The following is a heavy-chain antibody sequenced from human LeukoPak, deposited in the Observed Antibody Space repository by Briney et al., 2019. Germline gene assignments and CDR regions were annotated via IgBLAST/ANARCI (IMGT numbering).Heavy chain of an antibody. D-gene: IGHD3-16*01. CDR1: AYSISSRYY. V-gene: IGHV4-38-2*01. Sequence: PSETLSLTCAVSAYSISSRYYWCWIPPPPQMRLDCIGSIYHSGSTYYNPSFKSRVTISVDTSRNQFSLKLRSVTAADTAVYYCARGVTSISRGSYGYWGQGTLVTVSS. CDR3: ARGVTSISRGSYGY. J-gene: IGHJ4*02. CDR2: IYHSGST.